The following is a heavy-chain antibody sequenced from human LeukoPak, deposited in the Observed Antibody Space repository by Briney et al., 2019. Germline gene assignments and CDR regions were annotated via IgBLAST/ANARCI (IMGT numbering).Heavy chain of an antibody. J-gene: IGHJ3*02. Sequence: SGGPLRLACAASGFTLSSYAMSWLPQAPGKGLEGGSAISRSGRSTYYADSVKARSTISRENSKNTLYLQMNSLRAEDTAVCYCAKDLSSGWSHDAFDIWGQGTMVTVSS. D-gene: IGHD6-19*01. CDR3: AKDLSSGWSHDAFDI. CDR2: ISRSGRST. CDR1: GFTLSSYA. V-gene: IGHV3-23*01.